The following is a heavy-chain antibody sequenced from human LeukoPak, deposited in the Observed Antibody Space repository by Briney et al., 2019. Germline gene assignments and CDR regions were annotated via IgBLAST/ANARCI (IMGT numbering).Heavy chain of an antibody. Sequence: PPETLSLTCAVYGGSFSGYYWSCIRPPPGKGLEWIGEINHSGSTKYNPSLKSRVTISVDTSKNQFSLKLSSVTAADTAVYYCAGSHDYGDYYFDYWGQGTLVTVSS. CDR1: GGSFSGYY. CDR2: INHSGST. V-gene: IGHV4-34*01. D-gene: IGHD4-17*01. J-gene: IGHJ4*02. CDR3: AGSHDYGDYYFDY.